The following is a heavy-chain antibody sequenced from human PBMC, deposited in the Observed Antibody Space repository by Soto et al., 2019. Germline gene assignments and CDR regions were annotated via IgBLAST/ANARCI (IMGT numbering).Heavy chain of an antibody. Sequence: SVKVSCKASGGTFSSYAISWVRQAPGQGLEWMGGIIPIFGTANYAQKFQGRVTITADKSTSTAYMELSSLRSEDTAVYYCAPGSRGVKYNWFDPWGQGTLVTVSS. CDR1: GGTFSSYA. J-gene: IGHJ5*02. V-gene: IGHV1-69*06. D-gene: IGHD3-10*01. CDR3: APGSRGVKYNWFDP. CDR2: IIPIFGTA.